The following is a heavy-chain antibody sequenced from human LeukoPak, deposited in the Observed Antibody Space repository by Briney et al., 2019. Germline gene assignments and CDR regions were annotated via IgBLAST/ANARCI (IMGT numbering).Heavy chain of an antibody. V-gene: IGHV5-51*01. J-gene: IGHJ4*02. D-gene: IGHD5-18*01. CDR3: ARLPYRVATTDNSYGLVPDFDY. CDR1: GYSFTSYW. Sequence: GESLKISCKGSGYSFTSYWIGWVRQMPGKGLEWMGIIYPGDSDTRYSPSFQGQVTISADKSISTAYLQWSSLKASDTAMYYCARLPYRVATTDNSYGLVPDFDYWGQGTLVTVSS. CDR2: IYPGDSDT.